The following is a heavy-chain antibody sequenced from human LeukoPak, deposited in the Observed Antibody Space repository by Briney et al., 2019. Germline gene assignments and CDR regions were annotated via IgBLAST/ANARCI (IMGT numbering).Heavy chain of an antibody. CDR1: GGTFSSYA. V-gene: IGHV1-69*01. J-gene: IGHJ6*02. D-gene: IGHD2-2*01. Sequence: GSSVEVSCKASGGTFSSYAISWVRQAPGQGLEWMGGIIPIFGTANYAQKFQGRVTITADESTSTAYMELSSLRSEDTAVYYCARVIVVVPAAIYYYGMDVWGQGTTVTVSS. CDR3: ARVIVVVPAAIYYYGMDV. CDR2: IIPIFGTA.